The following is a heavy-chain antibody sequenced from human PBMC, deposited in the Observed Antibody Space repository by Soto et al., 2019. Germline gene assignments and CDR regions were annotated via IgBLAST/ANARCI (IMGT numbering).Heavy chain of an antibody. CDR1: GGSISTDDYS. D-gene: IGHD5-12*01. CDR3: ARTYGGHGPDYDQYYGMDV. V-gene: IGHV4-30-2*01. Sequence: QLQLQESGSGLVKPSQTLSLTCTVSGGSISTDDYSWSWIRQPPGKGLEWIGYIYHSGNTYYNPSHRSRVKLSVDRSKNQFSLKLNPVTGADTAVYYCARTYGGHGPDYDQYYGMDVWGQGTPVTVSS. CDR2: IYHSGNT. J-gene: IGHJ6*02.